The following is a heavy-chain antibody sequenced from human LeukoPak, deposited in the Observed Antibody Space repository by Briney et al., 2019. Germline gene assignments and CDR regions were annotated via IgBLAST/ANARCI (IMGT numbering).Heavy chain of an antibody. J-gene: IGHJ6*03. D-gene: IGHD2-21*01. V-gene: IGHV1-69*02. CDR2: IIPILGIA. CDR1: GFTFSSYT. Sequence: GGSLRLSCAASGFTFSSYTVSWVRQAPGQGLEWMGRIIPILGIANYAQKFQGRVTITADKSTSTAYMELSSLRSEDTAVYYCARTSCGGDCNYFYYYYYYMDVWGKGTTVTVSS. CDR3: ARTSCGGDCNYFYYYYYYMDV.